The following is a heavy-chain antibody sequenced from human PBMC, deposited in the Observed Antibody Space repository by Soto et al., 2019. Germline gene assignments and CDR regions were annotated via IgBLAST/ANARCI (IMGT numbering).Heavy chain of an antibody. CDR3: ASGEYDFWSGGDY. CDR2: ISYDGSNK. Sequence: PGGSLRLSCAASGFTFSSYAMHWVRQAPGKGLEWVAVISYDGSNKYYADSVKGRFTISRDNSKNTLYLQMNSLRAEDTAVYYCASGEYDFWSGGDYWNQGP. CDR1: GFTFSSYA. D-gene: IGHD3-3*01. V-gene: IGHV3-30-3*01. J-gene: IGHJ4*02.